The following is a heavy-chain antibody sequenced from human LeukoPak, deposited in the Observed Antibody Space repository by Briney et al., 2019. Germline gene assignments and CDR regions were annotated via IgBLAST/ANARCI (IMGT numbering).Heavy chain of an antibody. CDR1: GYTFTSYG. J-gene: IGHJ4*02. CDR3: AREDSSGYTSDY. V-gene: IGHV1-69*13. Sequence: ASVKVSCKASGYTFTSYGISWVRQAPGQGLEWMGGIIPIFGTANYAQKFQGRVTITADESTSTAYMELSSLRSEDTAVYYCAREDSSGYTSDYWGQGTLVTVSS. CDR2: IIPIFGTA. D-gene: IGHD3-22*01.